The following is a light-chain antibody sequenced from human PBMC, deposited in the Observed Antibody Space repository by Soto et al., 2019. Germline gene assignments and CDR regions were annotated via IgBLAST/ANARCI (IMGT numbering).Light chain of an antibody. CDR1: QGISSY. Sequence: LLTQSPSSLSASVGDRVTITCRASQGISSYLAWYQQEPGKAPKLLIYAASTLQTGVPSRFSGSGSGTDFTLTILSLQPDDFATYYCQQLGKYPLIFCQGTRLEIK. V-gene: IGKV1-9*01. J-gene: IGKJ5*01. CDR2: AAS. CDR3: QQLGKYPLI.